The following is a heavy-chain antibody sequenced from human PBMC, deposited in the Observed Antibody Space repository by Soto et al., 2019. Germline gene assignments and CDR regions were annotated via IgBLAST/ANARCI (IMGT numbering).Heavy chain of an antibody. V-gene: IGHV1-2*02. J-gene: IGHJ5*02. D-gene: IGHD3-10*01. CDR3: ARVEGSAASAGA. Sequence: ASVKVSCKASGYTFTAYYVHWIRQAPGQGLEWMGYVSPDSGGTIYAQNFQGRITMTRDTSINTAYMELSRLTSDDTALYYCARVEGSAASAGAWGQGTLVTVSS. CDR2: VSPDSGGT. CDR1: GYTFTAYY.